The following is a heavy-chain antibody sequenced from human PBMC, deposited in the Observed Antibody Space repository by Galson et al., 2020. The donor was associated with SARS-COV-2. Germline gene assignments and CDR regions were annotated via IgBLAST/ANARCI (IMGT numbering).Heavy chain of an antibody. CDR2: IYDSGVT. CDR1: GGSVSSRSYY. Sequence: SQILSLTCTVSGGSVSSRSYYWSWIRQPPGKALEWIGYIYDSGVTNYSPSLKSRVTISVDTSKNQFSLNLKSVTAADTAVYYCATEGDSGSYYFDSWGQGTLVTVSS. J-gene: IGHJ4*02. V-gene: IGHV4-61*01. CDR3: ATEGDSGSYYFDS. D-gene: IGHD1-26*01.